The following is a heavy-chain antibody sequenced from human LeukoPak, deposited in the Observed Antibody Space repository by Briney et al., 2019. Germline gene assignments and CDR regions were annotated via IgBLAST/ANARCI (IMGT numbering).Heavy chain of an antibody. V-gene: IGHV4-30-4*01. Sequence: SQTLSLTCTVSGGSISSGDYYWSWIRQPPGKGLEWIGYIYYSGSTYYNPSLKSRVTTSVDTSKNQFSLKLSSVTAADTAVYYCARASEDSSSWYIHAFDIWGQGTMVTVSS. D-gene: IGHD6-13*01. CDR1: GGSISSGDYY. J-gene: IGHJ3*02. CDR3: ARASEDSSSWYIHAFDI. CDR2: IYYSGST.